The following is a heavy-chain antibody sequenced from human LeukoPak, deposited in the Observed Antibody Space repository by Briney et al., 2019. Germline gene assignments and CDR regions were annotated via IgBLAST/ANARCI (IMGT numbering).Heavy chain of an antibody. CDR1: GGTFSSYA. CDR2: IIPIFGTA. Sequence: SVKVSCKXSGGTFSSYAISWVRQAPGQGLEWMGGIIPIFGTANYAQKFQGRVTITADESTSIAYMELSSLRSEDTAVYYCARVPNYDYVWGSYRPNAFDIWGQGTMVTVSS. V-gene: IGHV1-69*01. D-gene: IGHD3-16*02. J-gene: IGHJ3*02. CDR3: ARVPNYDYVWGSYRPNAFDI.